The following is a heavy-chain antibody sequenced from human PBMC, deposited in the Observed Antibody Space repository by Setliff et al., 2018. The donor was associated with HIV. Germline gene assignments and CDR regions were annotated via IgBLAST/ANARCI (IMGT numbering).Heavy chain of an antibody. Sequence: GSGPTLVNPTQTLTLTCTFSGFSLSASGMCVSWIRQPPGKALEWLARIDWDDDKFYTTSLKTSLTISKDTSKNQVVLKMTNMDPVDTATYYCARMISYSPYFDYWGQGTPVTVSS. CDR3: ARMISYSPYFDY. CDR2: IDWDDDK. D-gene: IGHD1-26*01. J-gene: IGHJ4*02. V-gene: IGHV2-70*17. CDR1: GFSLSASGMC.